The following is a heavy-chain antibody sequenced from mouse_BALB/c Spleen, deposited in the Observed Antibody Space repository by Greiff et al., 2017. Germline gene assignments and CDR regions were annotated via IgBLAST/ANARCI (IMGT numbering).Heavy chain of an antibody. J-gene: IGHJ2*01. V-gene: IGHV14-3*02. CDR1: GFNIKDTY. D-gene: IGHD3-1*01. CDR2: IDPANGNT. CDR3: ARVRVGYGGSFDY. Sequence: VQLQQSGAELVKPGASVKLSCTASGFNIKDTYMHWVKQRPEQGLEWIGRIDPANGNTKYAPKFQGKATITADTSSNTAYLQLSSLTSEDTAVYYCARVRVGYGGSFDYWGQGTTLTVSA.